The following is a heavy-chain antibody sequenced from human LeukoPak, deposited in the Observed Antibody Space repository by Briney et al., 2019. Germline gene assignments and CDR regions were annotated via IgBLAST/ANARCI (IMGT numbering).Heavy chain of an antibody. J-gene: IGHJ4*02. Sequence: GGSLRLSCAASGFTFSSYSMNWVRQAPGKGLEWVSAISGSGGSTYYADSVKGRFTISRDNSKNTLYLQMNSLRAEDTAVYYCARDRYLITFGGVIGPLNFWGQGTLVTVSS. CDR3: ARDRYLITFGGVIGPLNF. D-gene: IGHD3-16*02. CDR1: GFTFSSYS. V-gene: IGHV3-23*01. CDR2: ISGSGGST.